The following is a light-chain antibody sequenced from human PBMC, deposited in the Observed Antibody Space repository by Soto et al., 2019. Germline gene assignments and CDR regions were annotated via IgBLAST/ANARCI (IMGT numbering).Light chain of an antibody. Sequence: ILMTQSPATLSVSPGERATLSCRASQSVSNNLAWYQQKPGQAPRLLIYDASTRATGIPARFSGSGSGTEFTLTLSGLQSEDFAGYYCQQYNSWPPWTFGQGTKVEIK. CDR2: DAS. V-gene: IGKV3-15*01. CDR3: QQYNSWPPWT. J-gene: IGKJ1*01. CDR1: QSVSNN.